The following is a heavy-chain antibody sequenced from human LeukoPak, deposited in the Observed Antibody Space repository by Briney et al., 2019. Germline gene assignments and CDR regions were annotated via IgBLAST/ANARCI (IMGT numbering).Heavy chain of an antibody. CDR3: ARGGAGGVVVVAAKYFDY. J-gene: IGHJ4*02. CDR2: INPNSGGT. D-gene: IGHD2-15*01. CDR1: GYTFTGYY. Sequence: ASVKVSCKASGYTFTGYYMHWVRQAPGQGLEWMGWINPNSGGTNYAQKFQGRVTMTRDTSISTAYMELSRLRSDDTAVYYCARGGAGGVVVVAAKYFDYWGQGTLVTVSS. V-gene: IGHV1-2*02.